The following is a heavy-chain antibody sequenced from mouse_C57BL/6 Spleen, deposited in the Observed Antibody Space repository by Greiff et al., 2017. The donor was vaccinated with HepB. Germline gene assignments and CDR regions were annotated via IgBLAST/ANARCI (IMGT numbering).Heavy chain of an antibody. V-gene: IGHV14-2*01. Sequence: EVKLVESGAELVKPGASVKLSCTASGFNIKDYYMHWVKQRTEQGLEWIGRIDPEDGETKYAPKFQGKATITADTSSNTAYLQLSSLTSEDTAVYYCARGVTTVYYYAMDYWGQGTSVTVSS. CDR2: IDPEDGET. J-gene: IGHJ4*01. CDR3: ARGVTTVYYYAMDY. CDR1: GFNIKDYY. D-gene: IGHD2-2*01.